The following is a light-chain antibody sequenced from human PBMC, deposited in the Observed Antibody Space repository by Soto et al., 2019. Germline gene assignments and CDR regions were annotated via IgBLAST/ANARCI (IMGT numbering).Light chain of an antibody. Sequence: QSVLTQPPSASGTPGQRVTISCSGSSSNIGANIVNWYQQFPGTAPKLLIYSNDQRPSGVPDRFSASKSGTSASLAISGLQPEDEAQYYCQTWATDIRLFGAGTKLTVL. V-gene: IGLV1-44*01. CDR3: QTWATDIRL. J-gene: IGLJ1*01. CDR1: SSNIGANI. CDR2: SND.